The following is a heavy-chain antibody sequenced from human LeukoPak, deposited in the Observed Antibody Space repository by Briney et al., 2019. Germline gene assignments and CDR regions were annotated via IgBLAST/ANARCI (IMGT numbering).Heavy chain of an antibody. CDR2: ISGSGGST. V-gene: IGHV3-23*01. CDR3: AKSYGSGTFYNRNDCYGIDV. D-gene: IGHD3-10*01. J-gene: IGHJ6*02. Sequence: GVSLRLSCAASGFSFSSYTMSWVRQAPEKGLGWVSAISGSGGSTYYADSVKGRFTISRDNSKNTLYLQMNSLRAEDTAVYYCAKSYGSGTFYNRNDCYGIDVWGQGTTVTVSS. CDR1: GFSFSSYT.